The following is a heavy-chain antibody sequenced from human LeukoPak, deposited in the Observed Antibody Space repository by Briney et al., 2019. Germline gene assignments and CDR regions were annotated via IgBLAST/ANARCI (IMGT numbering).Heavy chain of an antibody. CDR2: ISPYNGNT. CDR1: GYTFSTYG. J-gene: IGHJ4*02. D-gene: IGHD3-22*01. CDR3: ARDGMTGGYYDSSGQSFDY. V-gene: IGHV1-18*01. Sequence: ASVKVSCKASGYTFSTYGISWVRQAPGRGLEWMGWISPYNGNTNYAQKLQGRVTMTTDTSTTTAYMELRSLTSDDTAVYYCARDGMTGGYYDSSGQSFDYWGQGTLVTVSS.